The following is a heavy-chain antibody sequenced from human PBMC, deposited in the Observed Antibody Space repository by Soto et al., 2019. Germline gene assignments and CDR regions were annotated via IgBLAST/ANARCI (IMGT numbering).Heavy chain of an antibody. CDR1: GGSISSGDYY. J-gene: IGHJ4*02. D-gene: IGHD3-22*01. V-gene: IGHV4-30-4*01. Sequence: SETLSLTCTVSGGSISSGDYYWSWIRQPPGKGLEWIGYIYYSGSTYYNPSLKSRVTISVDTSKNQFSLKLSSVTAADTAVYYCARDCDYYDSSGYYWRYFDYWGQGTLVTVSS. CDR3: ARDCDYYDSSGYYWRYFDY. CDR2: IYYSGST.